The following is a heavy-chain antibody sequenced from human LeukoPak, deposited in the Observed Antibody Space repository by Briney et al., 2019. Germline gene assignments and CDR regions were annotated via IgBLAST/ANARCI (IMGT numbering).Heavy chain of an antibody. CDR1: GGSISSYY. CDR2: IYTSGST. Sequence: PSETLSLTCTVSGGSISSYYWSWIRQPAGKGLEWIGRIYTSGSTNYNPSLKSRVTMSVDTSKNQFSLKLSSVTAADTAVYYCARLSSHAYYYYMDVWGKGTTVTVSS. CDR3: ARLSSHAYYYYMDV. V-gene: IGHV4-4*07. D-gene: IGHD6-19*01. J-gene: IGHJ6*03.